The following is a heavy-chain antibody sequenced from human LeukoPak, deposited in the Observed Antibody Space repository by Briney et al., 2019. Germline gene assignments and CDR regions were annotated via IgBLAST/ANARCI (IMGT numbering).Heavy chain of an antibody. V-gene: IGHV1-69*02. J-gene: IGHJ2*01. D-gene: IGHD1-1*01. CDR3: ARSPTWNAWYFDL. CDR2: IIPILGIA. CDR1: GGTFSSYT. Sequence: SVKVSCKASGGTFSSYTISWVRQAPGQGLGWMGRIIPILGIANYAQKFQGRVTITADKSTSTAYMELSSLRSEDTAVYYCARSPTWNAWYFDLWGRGTLVTVSS.